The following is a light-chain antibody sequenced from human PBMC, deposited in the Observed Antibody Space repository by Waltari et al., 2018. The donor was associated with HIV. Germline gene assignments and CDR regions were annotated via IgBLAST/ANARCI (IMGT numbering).Light chain of an antibody. CDR3: QQYGSSPPLT. Sequence: EIVLTQSPGTLSLSPGERATLSCRASQSITNSYLAWYQQKPGQAPRLLIYGASSRATGIPDRFSGSGSGTDFTLTISRLEPEDFAVYYCQQYGSSPPLTFGGGTK. V-gene: IGKV3-20*01. CDR2: GAS. J-gene: IGKJ4*01. CDR1: QSITNSY.